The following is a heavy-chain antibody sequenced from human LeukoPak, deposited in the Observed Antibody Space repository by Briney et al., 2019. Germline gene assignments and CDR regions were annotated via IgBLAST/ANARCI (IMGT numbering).Heavy chain of an antibody. CDR2: IIPIFGTA. CDR3: ARAAVSLTVTAPFDY. D-gene: IGHD4-17*01. V-gene: IGHV1-69*13. CDR1: GGTFSIYA. Sequence: SVKVSCKASGGTFSIYAISWVRQAPGQGLEWMGGIIPIFGTANYAQKFQGRVTITADESTSTAYMELSSLRSEDTAVYYCARAAVSLTVTAPFDYWGQGTLVTVSS. J-gene: IGHJ4*02.